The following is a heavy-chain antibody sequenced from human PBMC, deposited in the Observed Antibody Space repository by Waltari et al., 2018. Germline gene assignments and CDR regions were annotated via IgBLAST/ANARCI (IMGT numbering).Heavy chain of an antibody. D-gene: IGHD6-13*01. CDR1: GFTFSGPT. CDR3: TGGAVTGTDF. CDR2: IRSKPNNYAT. V-gene: IGHV3-73*01. Sequence: EVQVVESGGGLVQPGGSLKLSCATSGFTFSGPTIHWFRQTSGKGLEWIGRIRSKPNNYATRYTASVEGRFTISRDDSENTAYLQMSSLMTEDTAVYYCTGGAVTGTDFWGQGTLVTVSS. J-gene: IGHJ4*02.